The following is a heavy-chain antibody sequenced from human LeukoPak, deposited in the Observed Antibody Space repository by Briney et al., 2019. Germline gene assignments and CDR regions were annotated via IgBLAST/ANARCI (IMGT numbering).Heavy chain of an antibody. V-gene: IGHV4-61*01. CDR2: IYYSGST. CDR1: GGSVSSDSYF. CDR3: ARGQRRLQDY. J-gene: IGHJ4*02. Sequence: SETLSLTCTVSGGSVSSDSYFWTWVRQPPGKGLEWIGYIYYSGSTNYNPSLKSRVTISLDTSKSQISLKLSSVTAADTAVYYCARGQRRLQDYWGQGTLVTVSS.